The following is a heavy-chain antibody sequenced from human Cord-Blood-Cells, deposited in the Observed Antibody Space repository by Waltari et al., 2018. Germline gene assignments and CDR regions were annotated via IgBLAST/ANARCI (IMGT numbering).Heavy chain of an antibody. J-gene: IGHJ4*02. CDR2: ISSSSSYI. Sequence: EVQLVESGGGLVKPGGSLRLSCAASGFTFSSYSMNWVRQAPGKGLEWVSSISSSSSYIYYADSVKGRFTISRDNAKNSLYLQMNSLRAEDTAVYYCARNGYNFDYWGKGTLVTVSS. CDR3: ARNGYNFDY. CDR1: GFTFSSYS. D-gene: IGHD5-12*01. V-gene: IGHV3-21*01.